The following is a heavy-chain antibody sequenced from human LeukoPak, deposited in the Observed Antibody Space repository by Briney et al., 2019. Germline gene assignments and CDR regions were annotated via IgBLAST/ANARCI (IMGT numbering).Heavy chain of an antibody. V-gene: IGHV3-7*04. D-gene: IGHD2-15*01. CDR2: IKQDGSEK. CDR3: ARDYWNYYFYALDV. Sequence: WGSLRLSCAASGFTFSSYWMSWVRQAPGKGLEWVANIKQDGSEKYYVGSVKGRFTISRDNAENSLYLQMNSLRAEDTAVYYCARDYWNYYFYALDVWGRGTTVTVSS. CDR1: GFTFSSYW. J-gene: IGHJ6*02.